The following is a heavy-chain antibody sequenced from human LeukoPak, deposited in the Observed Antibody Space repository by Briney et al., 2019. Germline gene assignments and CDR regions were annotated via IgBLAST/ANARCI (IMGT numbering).Heavy chain of an antibody. V-gene: IGHV3-23*01. CDR1: GFTFSSYA. Sequence: GSLRLSCAASGFTFSSYAMSWVRQAPGKGLEWVSAISGSGGSTYYADSVKGRFTISRDNSKNTLYLQMNSLRAEDTAVYYCAKGGYGSGSYSNLDYWGQGTLVTVSS. CDR3: AKGGYGSGSYSNLDY. D-gene: IGHD3-10*01. J-gene: IGHJ4*02. CDR2: ISGSGGST.